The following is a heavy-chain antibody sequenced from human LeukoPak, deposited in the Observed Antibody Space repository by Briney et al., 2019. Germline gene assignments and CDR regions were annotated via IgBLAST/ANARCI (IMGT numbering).Heavy chain of an antibody. CDR2: IYYSGST. V-gene: IGHV4-30-4*01. CDR1: GGSISSGDYY. D-gene: IGHD5-18*01. CDR3: ARDPGATTYSYGCFDY. Sequence: SQTLSLTCTVSGGSISSGDYYWSWIRQPPRKGLEWIGYIYYSGSTYYNPSLKSRVTISVDTSKNQFSLKLSSVTAADTAVYYCARDPGATTYSYGCFDYWGQGTLVTVSS. J-gene: IGHJ4*02.